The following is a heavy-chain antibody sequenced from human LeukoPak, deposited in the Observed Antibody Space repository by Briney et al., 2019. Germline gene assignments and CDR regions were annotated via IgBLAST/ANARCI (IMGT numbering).Heavy chain of an antibody. CDR2: INSDGSST. CDR1: GFTFRNYV. V-gene: IGHV3-74*01. J-gene: IGHJ5*02. D-gene: IGHD6-6*01. Sequence: GGSLRLSCAASGFTFRNYVIHWVRQAPGKGLVWVSRINSDGSSTSYADSVKGRFTISRDNAKNTLYLQMNSLRAEDTAVYYCARVLRYSSSSNWFDPWGQGTLVTVSS. CDR3: ARVLRYSSSSNWFDP.